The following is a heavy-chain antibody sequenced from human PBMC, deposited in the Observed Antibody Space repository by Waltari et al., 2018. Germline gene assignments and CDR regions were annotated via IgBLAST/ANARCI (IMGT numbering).Heavy chain of an antibody. Sequence: QVHLVQSGAEVKKPGSSVKVSCTASGGTFGSYPTTWGRQAPGQGLEWMGGIVPLYDTTKYAQNFQGRVTITADKSTSTAYMELSSLRSEDTAIYYCAREDYGDYSFNYWGQGTLVTVS. D-gene: IGHD4-17*01. CDR1: GGTFGSYP. CDR3: AREDYGDYSFNY. V-gene: IGHV1-69*06. CDR2: IVPLYDTT. J-gene: IGHJ4*02.